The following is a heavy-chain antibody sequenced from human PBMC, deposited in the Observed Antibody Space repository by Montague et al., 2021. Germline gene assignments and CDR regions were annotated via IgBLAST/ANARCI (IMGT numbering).Heavy chain of an antibody. CDR1: GFTFSSYA. CDR3: ARSLTSVLPAEYFHH. Sequence: SLRLSCAASGFTFSSYAMHWVRQAPGKGLEWVAVISYDGSNKYYADSVKGRFTISRDNSKNTLYLQMNSLRAEDTAVYYCARSLTSVLPAEYFHHWGQGTLVTVSS. J-gene: IGHJ1*01. D-gene: IGHD5/OR15-5a*01. CDR2: ISYDGSNK. V-gene: IGHV3-30-3*01.